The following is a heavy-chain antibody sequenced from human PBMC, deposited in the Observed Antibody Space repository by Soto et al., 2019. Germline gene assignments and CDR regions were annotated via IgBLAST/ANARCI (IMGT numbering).Heavy chain of an antibody. CDR1: GFTFSSYD. CDR3: AREAPPYGMDV. J-gene: IGHJ6*02. Sequence: GGSLRLSCAASGFTFSSYDMHWVRQATGKGLEWVSAIGTAGDTYYPGSVKGRFTISRENAKNSLYLQMNSLRAGDTAVYYCAREAPPYGMDVWGQGTTVTVSS. V-gene: IGHV3-13*01. CDR2: IGTAGDT.